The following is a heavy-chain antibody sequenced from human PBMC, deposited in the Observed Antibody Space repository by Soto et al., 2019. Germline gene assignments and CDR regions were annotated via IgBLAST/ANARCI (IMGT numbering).Heavy chain of an antibody. CDR1: RYIFTDYY. Sequence: GASVQVSCNASRYIFTDYYMHWVRRSPRRGLEWMGWIHPNSGVTKFPQKFQGRVIITRDTYISTVYMELSRLTSDDTAVSYCARAVLTTVELATTYWGQGTLVTVSS. D-gene: IGHD5-12*01. CDR2: IHPNSGVT. V-gene: IGHV1-2*02. CDR3: ARAVLTTVELATTY. J-gene: IGHJ4*02.